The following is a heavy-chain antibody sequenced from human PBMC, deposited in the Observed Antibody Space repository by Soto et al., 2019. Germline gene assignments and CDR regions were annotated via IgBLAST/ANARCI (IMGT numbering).Heavy chain of an antibody. CDR2: INAGNGNT. CDR3: AREDIVVVPAVTASGFDP. V-gene: IGHV1-3*01. D-gene: IGHD2-2*01. Sequence: QVQLVQSGAEVKKPGASVKVSCKASGYTFTSYAMHWVRQAPGQRLEWMGWINAGNGNTKYSQKFQDRVTITRDTSASTAYMEMSSLRSEDTAVYYCAREDIVVVPAVTASGFDPWGQGTLVTVSS. CDR1: GYTFTSYA. J-gene: IGHJ5*02.